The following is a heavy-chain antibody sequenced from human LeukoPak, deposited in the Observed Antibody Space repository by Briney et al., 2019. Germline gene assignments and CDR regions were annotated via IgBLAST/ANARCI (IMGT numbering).Heavy chain of an antibody. J-gene: IGHJ5*02. Sequence: ASVKGSWKASGYTFTSYSISWVLQAPGQGLEWMGWISAYNGNTNYAQKLQGRVTMTTDISTSTAYMELRSLRSDDTAVYYCARVPSSSWYGWFDPWGQGTLVTVSS. CDR1: GYTFTSYS. CDR2: ISAYNGNT. V-gene: IGHV1-18*01. CDR3: ARVPSSSWYGWFDP. D-gene: IGHD6-13*01.